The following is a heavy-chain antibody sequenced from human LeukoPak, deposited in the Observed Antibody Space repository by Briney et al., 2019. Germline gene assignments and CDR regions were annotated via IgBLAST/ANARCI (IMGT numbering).Heavy chain of an antibody. Sequence: SGPALVKPTQTLTLTCTFSGFSLNTSGMCVSWIRQPPGKALEWLARIDWDDDKYYSTSLKTRLTISKDTSKNQVVLTMTNMDPVDTATYYCARTGDYSRHFDSWGQGTLVTVSS. CDR1: GFSLNTSGMC. J-gene: IGHJ4*02. CDR3: ARTGDYSRHFDS. D-gene: IGHD2-21*01. CDR2: IDWDDDK. V-gene: IGHV2-70*11.